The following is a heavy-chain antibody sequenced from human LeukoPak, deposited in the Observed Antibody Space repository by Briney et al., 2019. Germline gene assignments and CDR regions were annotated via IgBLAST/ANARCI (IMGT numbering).Heavy chain of an antibody. J-gene: IGHJ4*02. Sequence: GGSLRLSCAASGFTFRSYAMSWVRQAPGKGREWGSAISGSGDSTYYADSVKGRFTISRDNSENTLYLQMNSLRVEDTAVYYCAKAPGPAAVGGFDYWGQGTLVTVSS. CDR2: ISGSGDST. D-gene: IGHD2-2*01. CDR1: GFTFRSYA. V-gene: IGHV3-23*01. CDR3: AKAPGPAAVGGFDY.